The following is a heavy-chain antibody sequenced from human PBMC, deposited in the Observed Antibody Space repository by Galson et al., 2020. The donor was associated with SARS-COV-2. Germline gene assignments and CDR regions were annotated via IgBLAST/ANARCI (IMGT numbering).Heavy chain of an antibody. CDR2: ISQSVTT. D-gene: IGHD2-8*01. J-gene: IGHJ2*01. V-gene: IGHV4-4*02. CDR1: GGSIRNNDW. CDR3: ARDSGYCTDGGCYRYWYVDL. Sequence: SQTLSLTCGVSGGSIRNNDWWSWVRQPPGKGLEWIGEISQSVTTHYNPSLKSRVTISGDKSKNQISLKLSSVTAADTAVYYCARDSGYCTDGGCYRYWYVDLWGRGTLVTVSS.